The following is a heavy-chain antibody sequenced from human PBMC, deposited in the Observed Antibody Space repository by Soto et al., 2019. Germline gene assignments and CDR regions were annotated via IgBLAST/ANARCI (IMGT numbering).Heavy chain of an antibody. CDR3: ARTRIAARPGAFDI. J-gene: IGHJ3*02. V-gene: IGHV3-33*01. Sequence: QVQLVESGGGVVQPGRSLRLSCAASGFTFSSYGMHWVRQAPGKGLEGVAVIWYDGSNKYYADSVKGRFTISRDNSKNTLYLQMNSLRAEDTAVYYCARTRIAARPGAFDIWGQGTMVTVSS. CDR1: GFTFSSYG. D-gene: IGHD6-6*01. CDR2: IWYDGSNK.